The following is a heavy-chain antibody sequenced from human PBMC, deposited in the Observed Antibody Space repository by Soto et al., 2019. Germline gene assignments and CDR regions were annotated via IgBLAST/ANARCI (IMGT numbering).Heavy chain of an antibody. CDR3: AKDRYYGGNSREFYYFDY. J-gene: IGHJ4*02. Sequence: PGGSLRLSCAASGFTFSSYAMSWVRQAPGKGLEWVSAISGSGGSTYYADSVKGRFTISRDNSKNTLYLQMNSLRAEDTAVYYCAKDRYYGGNSREFYYFDYWGQGTLVTVSS. V-gene: IGHV3-23*01. CDR2: ISGSGGST. D-gene: IGHD4-17*01. CDR1: GFTFSSYA.